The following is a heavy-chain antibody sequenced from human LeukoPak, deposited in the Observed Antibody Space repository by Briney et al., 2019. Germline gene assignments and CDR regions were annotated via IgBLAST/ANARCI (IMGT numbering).Heavy chain of an antibody. CDR1: GFTFSGYA. CDR3: ARVYGSGWYALDY. CDR2: LAHDASRK. Sequence: GRSLSLSCAASGFTFSGYAMHWVRQAPGKGLEWVAFLAHDASRKSYADSVKGRFTVSRDNSKNTLYLQINSLRTEDTALYYCARVYGSGWYALDYWGQGTLVTVPS. V-gene: IGHV3-30-3*01. J-gene: IGHJ4*02. D-gene: IGHD6-19*01.